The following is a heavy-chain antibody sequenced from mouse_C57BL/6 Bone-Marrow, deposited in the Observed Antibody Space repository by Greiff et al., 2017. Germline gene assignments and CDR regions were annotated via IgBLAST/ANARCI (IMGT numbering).Heavy chain of an antibody. CDR1: GYTFTSYG. Sequence: QVQLQQSGAELARPGASVKLSCKASGYTFTSYGISWVKQRTGQCLEWIGEIYPRSGNTYYNEKFKGKATLTADKSSSTAYMELRSLTSEDSAVYFCARSDGYYGFAYWGQGTLVTVSA. CDR3: ARSDGYYGFAY. V-gene: IGHV1-81*01. CDR2: IYPRSGNT. J-gene: IGHJ3*01. D-gene: IGHD2-3*01.